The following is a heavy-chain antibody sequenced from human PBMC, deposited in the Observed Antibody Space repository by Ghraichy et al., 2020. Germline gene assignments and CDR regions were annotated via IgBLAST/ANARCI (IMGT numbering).Heavy chain of an antibody. D-gene: IGHD4-23*01. CDR1: GFTFGDYA. CDR2: IRSSGGGI. J-gene: IGHJ4*02. V-gene: IGHV3-23*01. CDR3: AKSPYGGNSGHFDR. Sequence: GGSLRLSCAASGFTFGDYAMSWVRQAPGKGLEWVSSIRSSGGGIQYADSVKGRFTISRDNSRNTVFLQMSSLRAEDTAIYYCAKSPYGGNSGHFDRWGQGTLVTVSS.